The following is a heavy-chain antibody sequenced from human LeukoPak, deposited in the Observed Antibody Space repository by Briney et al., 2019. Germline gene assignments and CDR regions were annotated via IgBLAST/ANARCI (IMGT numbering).Heavy chain of an antibody. J-gene: IGHJ4*02. D-gene: IGHD6-19*01. V-gene: IGHV1-46*03. CDR1: GYTFTSYY. CDR2: INPSGSST. Sequence: GASVKVSCKASGYTFTSYYMHWVRQAPGQGLEWMGIINPSGSSTSYAQKFQGRVTMTRDTSTSTVYMELSSLRSEDTAVYYCAREDSGWQTDYWGQGTLVTVSS. CDR3: AREDSGWQTDY.